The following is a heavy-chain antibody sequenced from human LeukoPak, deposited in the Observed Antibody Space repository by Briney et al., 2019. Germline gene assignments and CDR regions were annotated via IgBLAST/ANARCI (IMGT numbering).Heavy chain of an antibody. CDR1: GGTFSSYA. Sequence: ASVKVSCKASGGTFSSYAISWVRQAPGQGLEWMGRIIPILGIANYAQKFQGRVTITADKSTSTAYMELSSLRSEDTAVYYCAKTLEYSSGRRGGYWGQGTLVTVSS. J-gene: IGHJ4*02. CDR2: IIPILGIA. V-gene: IGHV1-69*04. CDR3: AKTLEYSSGRRGGY. D-gene: IGHD6-19*01.